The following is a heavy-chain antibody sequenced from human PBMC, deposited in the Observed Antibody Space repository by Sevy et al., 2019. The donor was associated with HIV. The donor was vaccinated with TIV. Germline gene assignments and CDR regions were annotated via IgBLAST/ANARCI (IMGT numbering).Heavy chain of an antibody. J-gene: IGHJ4*02. Sequence: GGSLRLSCAASGFTFSSYSMNWVRQAPGKGLEWFSSISSSSSYIYYADSVKGRFTISRDNAKNSLYLQMNSLRAEDTAVYYCARVVAVAGTKVGYFDYWGQGTLVTVSS. V-gene: IGHV3-21*01. D-gene: IGHD6-19*01. CDR1: GFTFSSYS. CDR2: ISSSSSYI. CDR3: ARVVAVAGTKVGYFDY.